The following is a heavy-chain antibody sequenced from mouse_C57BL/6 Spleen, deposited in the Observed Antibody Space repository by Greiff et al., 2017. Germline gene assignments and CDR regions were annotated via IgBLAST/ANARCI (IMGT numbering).Heavy chain of an antibody. CDR1: GYTFTSYW. V-gene: IGHV1-69*01. J-gene: IGHJ3*01. CDR3: ARGGVYYDYDD. Sequence: QVQLQQPGAELVMPGASVKLSCKASGYTFTSYWMHWVKQRPGQGLEWIGEFDPSDSYTNYNQKFKGKSTLTVEKSSSTAYIQLSSLTSDDSAVYYCARGGVYYDYDDWGQGTLGTVSA. D-gene: IGHD2-4*01. CDR2: FDPSDSYT.